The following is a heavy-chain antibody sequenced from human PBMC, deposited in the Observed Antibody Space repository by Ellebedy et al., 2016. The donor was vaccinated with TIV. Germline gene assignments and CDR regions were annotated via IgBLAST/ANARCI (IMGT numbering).Heavy chain of an antibody. CDR1: GGTFSDYY. J-gene: IGHJ3*02. CDR3: ARVASIWGSKLGAFDI. CDR2: IVASGTT. V-gene: IGHV4-34*12. Sequence: SETLSLXCAVYGGTFSDYYWSWIRQSPGKGLEWIGEIVASGTTNYNSSLKSRVTISLDTSNNQFSLKLSSVTAADTAVYYCARVASIWGSKLGAFDIWGQGTMVAVSP. D-gene: IGHD3-16*01.